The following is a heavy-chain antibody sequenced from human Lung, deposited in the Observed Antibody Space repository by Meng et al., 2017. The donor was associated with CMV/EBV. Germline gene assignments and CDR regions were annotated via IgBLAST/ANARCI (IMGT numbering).Heavy chain of an antibody. CDR2: IYYTGST. V-gene: IGHV4-31*03. Sequence: QVQPQESGPGLVKPSQTLSLTCTVSGGSIGSGGYYWSWIRQHPGKGLEWIGYIYYTGSTFYNPSLKSRVTISVDTSKNQFSLKLIPATAADTAVYYCAREAGRDGYATPKFDYWGQGTLVTVS. J-gene: IGHJ4*02. CDR3: AREAGRDGYATPKFDY. CDR1: GGSIGSGGYY. D-gene: IGHD5-24*01.